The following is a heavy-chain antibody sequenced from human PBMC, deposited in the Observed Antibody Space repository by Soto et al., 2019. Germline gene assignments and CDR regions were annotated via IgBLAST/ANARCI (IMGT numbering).Heavy chain of an antibody. CDR1: GDTFGNYG. Sequence: QVQLVQSEAEVKKPGASVKVSCTASGDTFGNYGINWVRQAPGQGLEWLGWISVNSGNAKYAQKFQGGGTMTTDTSRRTDYTDLRSLTSDDTCFFYCSYCGGDCNAYYVLDVWGQGTTVAVSS. CDR2: ISVNSGNA. D-gene: IGHD2-21*02. V-gene: IGHV1-18*01. CDR3: SYCGGDCNAYYVLDV. J-gene: IGHJ6*02.